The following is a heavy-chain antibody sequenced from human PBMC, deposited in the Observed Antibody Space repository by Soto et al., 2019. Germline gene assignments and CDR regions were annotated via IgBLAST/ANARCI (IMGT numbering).Heavy chain of an antibody. D-gene: IGHD3-9*01. J-gene: IGHJ4*02. CDR1: GYTFTSYA. CDR3: ARSFPGYSSFDY. CDR2: INAGNGNT. V-gene: IGHV1-3*01. Sequence: GASVKVSCKASGYTFTSYAMHWVRQAPGQRLEWMGWINAGNGNTKYSQKFQGRVRITADKSTSTAYMELSSLRSEDTAVYYCARSFPGYSSFDYWGQGTLVTVSS.